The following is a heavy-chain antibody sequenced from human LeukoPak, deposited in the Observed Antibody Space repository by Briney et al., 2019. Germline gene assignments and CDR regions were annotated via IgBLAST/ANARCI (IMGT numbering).Heavy chain of an antibody. CDR1: GFTFSSYS. Sequence: GGSLRLSCAASGFTFSSYSMNWVRQAPGKGLEWVSSISSSSSYIYYADSVKGRFTISRDNAKNSLYLQMNSLRAEGTAVYYCARDHYDFWSGYYWFDYWGQGTLVTVSS. D-gene: IGHD3-3*01. J-gene: IGHJ4*02. CDR2: ISSSSSYI. V-gene: IGHV3-21*01. CDR3: ARDHYDFWSGYYWFDY.